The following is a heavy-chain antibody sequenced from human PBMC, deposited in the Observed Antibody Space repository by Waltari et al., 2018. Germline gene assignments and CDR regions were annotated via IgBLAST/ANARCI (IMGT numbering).Heavy chain of an antibody. Sequence: QVQLVQSGAEVKKPGSSVKVSCKASGGTFSSSAISWVRQAPGQGLEGMGGISPIFGTANYAQKFQGRVTITADESTSTAYMELSSLRSEDTAVYYCARERYCSSTSCYSSYYYYGMDVWGQGTTVTVSS. D-gene: IGHD2-2*01. CDR3: ARERYCSSTSCYSSYYYYGMDV. J-gene: IGHJ6*02. CDR2: ISPIFGTA. CDR1: GGTFSSSA. V-gene: IGHV1-69*01.